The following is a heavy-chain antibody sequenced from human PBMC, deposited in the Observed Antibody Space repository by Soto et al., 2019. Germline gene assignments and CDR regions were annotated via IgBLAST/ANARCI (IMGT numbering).Heavy chain of an antibody. V-gene: IGHV4-30-2*01. CDR1: GGSISSGGYS. CDR2: IYNRGST. Sequence: QLQLQESGSGLVKPSLTLSLTCTVPGGSISSGGYSWSWMRQPPGTGLEWIGSIYNRGSTYYNPSLKSRVTTSVDRSKNQFFLKLSSVTAADMAVYYCARVPSSWGQGTLVTVS. J-gene: IGHJ5*02. CDR3: ARVPSS.